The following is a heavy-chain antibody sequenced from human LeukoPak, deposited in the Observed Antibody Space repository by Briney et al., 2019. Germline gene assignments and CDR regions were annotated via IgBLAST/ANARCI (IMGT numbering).Heavy chain of an antibody. J-gene: IGHJ4*02. CDR2: INHSGST. V-gene: IGHV4-34*01. Sequence: PSETLSLTCVVYGGTFSGYYWSWIRQPPGKGREWIGEINHSGSTNYNPSLKSRVTISVDTSKNQFSLKLSSVTAADTAVYYCARGRMYCSSTSCYTGVVDYRGQGTLVTVSS. CDR3: ARGRMYCSSTSCYTGVVDY. CDR1: GGTFSGYY. D-gene: IGHD2-2*02.